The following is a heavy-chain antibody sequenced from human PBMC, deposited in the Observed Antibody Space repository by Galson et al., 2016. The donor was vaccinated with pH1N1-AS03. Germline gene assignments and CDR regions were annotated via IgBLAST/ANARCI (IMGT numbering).Heavy chain of an antibody. D-gene: IGHD3-22*01. V-gene: IGHV1-3*01. J-gene: IGHJ4*02. CDR3: ARAGTYYDHFFDY. CDR1: GYTFINYA. CDR2: IKGGNVNT. Sequence: SVKVSCKASGYTFINYAMHWVRQAPGQRLKWMGWIKGGNVNTEYSQKFQGRVTITRDTSASTAYMELSSLRSEDTAVYYCARAGTYYDHFFDYLGQGTLVTVSS.